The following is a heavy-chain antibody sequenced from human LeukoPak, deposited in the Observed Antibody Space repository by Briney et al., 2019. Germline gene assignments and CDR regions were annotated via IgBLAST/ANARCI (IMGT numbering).Heavy chain of an antibody. CDR2: LSGSGSST. CDR3: ARDRRRAISSAFDI. V-gene: IGHV3-23*01. D-gene: IGHD5-24*01. Sequence: GGSLRLSCAASGFTFSNYAMSWVRQAPGKGLEWVSALSGSGSSTYSADSVKGRFTLSRDNAKNSLYLQMNSLRAEDTALYYCARDRRRAISSAFDIWGQGTMVTVSS. J-gene: IGHJ3*02. CDR1: GFTFSNYA.